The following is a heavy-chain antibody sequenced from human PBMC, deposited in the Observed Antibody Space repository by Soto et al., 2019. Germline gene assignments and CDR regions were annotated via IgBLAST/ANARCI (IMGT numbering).Heavy chain of an antibody. D-gene: IGHD3-3*01. V-gene: IGHV3-23*01. CDR1: RFTVRNFV. CDR2: INGSGNST. CDR3: AKGAYYDFWSGYSAFDY. J-gene: IGHJ4*02. Sequence: GGSLGLSCAASRFTVRNFVMSLVRQAPGKGLEWISAINGSGNSTYYADSVKGRFSISRDNSKNTLYVQMNSLRAEDTAVYYCAKGAYYDFWSGYSAFDYWGQGALVTVSS.